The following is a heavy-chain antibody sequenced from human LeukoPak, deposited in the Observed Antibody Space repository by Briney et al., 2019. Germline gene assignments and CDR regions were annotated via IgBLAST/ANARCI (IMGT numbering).Heavy chain of an antibody. Sequence: GRSLRLSCVASGFTFSTYNMNWVRQAPGKGLEWVSFISSGSEIIYYADSVKGRFTVSRDNDKKSLYPQMNSLRDVDTAVYYCARNPAGIGDYLGQGTLVTVSS. CDR1: GFTFSTYN. D-gene: IGHD1-1*01. J-gene: IGHJ4*02. CDR2: ISSGSEII. CDR3: ARNPAGIGDY. V-gene: IGHV3-48*02.